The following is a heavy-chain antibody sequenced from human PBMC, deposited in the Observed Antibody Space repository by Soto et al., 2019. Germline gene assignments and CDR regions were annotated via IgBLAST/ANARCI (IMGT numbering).Heavy chain of an antibody. CDR2: IYSSGST. D-gene: IGHD3-3*01. CDR3: ARGQRFSDWFDP. CDR1: GGAISGYY. Sequence: SETLSLTCTVTGGAISGYYWTWIRQSAGGGLEWIGRIYSSGSTNYNPSLKSRATISLDTSMNHFSLRLSSVTAADTAVYYCARGQRFSDWFDPWGQGTLVTVSS. J-gene: IGHJ5*02. V-gene: IGHV4-4*07.